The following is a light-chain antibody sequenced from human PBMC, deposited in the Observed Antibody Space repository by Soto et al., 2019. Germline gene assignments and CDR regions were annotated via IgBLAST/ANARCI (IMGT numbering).Light chain of an antibody. V-gene: IGKV1-27*01. J-gene: IGKJ1*01. Sequence: DIQMTQSPPSLSASVGDRVTITCRASHDIATFLAWYQQRPGKVPKLLINTASTLQSGVPSRFSGSGSGTDFTLTISSLQPEDVATYYCQKYNSAPWTFGQGTKVDIK. CDR3: QKYNSAPWT. CDR1: HDIATF. CDR2: TAS.